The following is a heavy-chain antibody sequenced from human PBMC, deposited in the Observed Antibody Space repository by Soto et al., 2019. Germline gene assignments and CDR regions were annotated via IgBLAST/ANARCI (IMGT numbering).Heavy chain of an antibody. CDR1: GFTFSGYG. CDR2: ISYDETAT. D-gene: IGHD3-10*01. CDR3: ARDRGYDAHDYYYNAMDV. Sequence: QVQLVESGGGVVQPGTSLRLSCAASGFTFSGYGVHWVRQAPGKGLEWVATISYDETATYYSDSVKGRFTISRDNSKNTLFLQMNSLRAEDTAMYYCARDRGYDAHDYYYNAMDVWGQGTTVTVSS. V-gene: IGHV3-30*03. J-gene: IGHJ6*02.